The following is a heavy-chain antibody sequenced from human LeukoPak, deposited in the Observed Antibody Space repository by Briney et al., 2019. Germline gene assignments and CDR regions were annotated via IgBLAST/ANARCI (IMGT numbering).Heavy chain of an antibody. J-gene: IGHJ4*02. CDR3: ARGFYDSSGYPTPSDY. D-gene: IGHD3-22*01. CDR1: GYTFTSYG. Sequence: ASVKVSCKASGYTFTSYGISWVRQAPGQGLEWMGWISAYNGKTNYAQKLQGRVTMTTDTSTSTAYMELRSLRSADTAVYYCARGFYDSSGYPTPSDYWGQGTLVTVSS. CDR2: ISAYNGKT. V-gene: IGHV1-18*01.